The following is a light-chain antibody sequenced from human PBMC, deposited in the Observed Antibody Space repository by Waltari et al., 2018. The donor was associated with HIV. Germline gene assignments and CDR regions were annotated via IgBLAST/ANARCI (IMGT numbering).Light chain of an antibody. V-gene: IGKV4-1*01. Sequence: DIVMTQSPDYLALSLGEGATINCKSSKTIFYSSKNKNYLAWYQQRPGQTPKLLIYWASTRDSGVPDRFSGSGSGTDFTLTISNLQSEDVAIYFCQQYYSNPPTFGQGTKVEVK. J-gene: IGKJ1*01. CDR3: QQYYSNPPT. CDR1: KTIFYSSKNKNY. CDR2: WAS.